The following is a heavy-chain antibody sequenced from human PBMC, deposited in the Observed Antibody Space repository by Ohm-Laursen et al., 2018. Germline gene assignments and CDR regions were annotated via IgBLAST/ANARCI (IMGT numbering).Heavy chain of an antibody. V-gene: IGHV3-66*01. D-gene: IGHD3-3*01. Sequence: SLRLSCSASGFTVSSNYMSWVRQAPGKGLEWVSVIYSGGSTYYADSVKGRFTISRDNSKNTLYLQMNSLRAEDTAVYYCAKDEYYDFWSGYYRNYYYYGMDVWGQGTTVTVSS. CDR1: GFTVSSNY. CDR3: AKDEYYDFWSGYYRNYYYYGMDV. CDR2: IYSGGST. J-gene: IGHJ6*02.